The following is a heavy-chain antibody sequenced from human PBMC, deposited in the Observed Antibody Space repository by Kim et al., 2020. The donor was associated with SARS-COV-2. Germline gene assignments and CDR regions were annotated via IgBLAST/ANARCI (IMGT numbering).Heavy chain of an antibody. D-gene: IGHD1-26*01. V-gene: IGHV4-39*07. Sequence: SETLSLTCTVSGGSISSSHYYWGWIRQPPGKGLEWIGSIYDSGSTFHNPYLKSRVTISVDASKNQLSLKLSSVTAADTAVYYCAMQVVGATRYFDSWGQGTLVTVSS. CDR1: GGSISSSHYY. J-gene: IGHJ4*02. CDR2: IYDSGST. CDR3: AMQVVGATRYFDS.